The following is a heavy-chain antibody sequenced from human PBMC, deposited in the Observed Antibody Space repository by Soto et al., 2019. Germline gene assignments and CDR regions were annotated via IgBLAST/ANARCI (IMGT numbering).Heavy chain of an antibody. CDR3: ARGNEEEGRYDSSGYYYSRQSYDY. D-gene: IGHD3-22*01. Sequence: SETLSLTCAVYGGSFSGYYWSWIRQPPGKGLEWIGEINHSGSTNYNPSLKSRVTISVDTSKNQFSLKLSSVTAADTAVYYCARGNEEEGRYDSSGYYYSRQSYDYWGQGTLVTVSS. CDR2: INHSGST. CDR1: GGSFSGYY. J-gene: IGHJ4*02. V-gene: IGHV4-34*01.